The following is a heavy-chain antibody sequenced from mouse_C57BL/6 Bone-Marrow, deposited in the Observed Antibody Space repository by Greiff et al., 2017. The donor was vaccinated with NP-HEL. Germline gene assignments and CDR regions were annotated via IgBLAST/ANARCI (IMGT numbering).Heavy chain of an antibody. CDR1: GIDFSRYW. Sequence: EVQVVESGGGLVQPGGSLKLSCAASGIDFSRYWMSWVRRAPGKGLEWIGEINPDSSTINYAPSLKDKFIISRDNAKNTLYLQMSKVRSEDTALYYCARPAYYGNYKGANWYFDVWGTGTTVTVSS. J-gene: IGHJ1*03. D-gene: IGHD2-1*01. CDR2: INPDSSTI. V-gene: IGHV4-1*01. CDR3: ARPAYYGNYKGANWYFDV.